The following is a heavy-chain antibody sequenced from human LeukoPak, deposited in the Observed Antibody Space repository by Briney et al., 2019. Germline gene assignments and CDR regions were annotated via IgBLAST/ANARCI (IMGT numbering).Heavy chain of an antibody. D-gene: IGHD3-10*01. V-gene: IGHV3-15*01. CDR2: IKGKIDGGTT. CDR1: GFTFSNAW. Sequence: GGSLRLSCAASGFTFSNAWMSWVRQAPGKGLEWVGRIKGKIDGGTTDYAAPVKGRFTISRDDSKNTLYLQMNSLKTEDTAVYYCTDLWFGDAFDIWGQGTMVTVSS. CDR3: TDLWFGDAFDI. J-gene: IGHJ3*02.